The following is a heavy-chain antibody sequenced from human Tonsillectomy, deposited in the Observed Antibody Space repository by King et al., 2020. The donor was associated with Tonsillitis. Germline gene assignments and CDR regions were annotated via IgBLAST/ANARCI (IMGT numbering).Heavy chain of an antibody. CDR1: GFTFSNFA. V-gene: IGHV3-30-3*01. CDR3: ARDGGEYYFEY. Sequence: VQLVESGGGVVQPGRSLRLSCAASGFTFSNFAIHWVRQAPGKGLEWVAFISYDGSDKYYADSVKGRLTISRDNSKNTLYLQMNSLRAEDTAVYHCARDGGEYYFEYWGQGTLVTVSS. D-gene: IGHD3-10*01. CDR2: ISYDGSDK. J-gene: IGHJ4*02.